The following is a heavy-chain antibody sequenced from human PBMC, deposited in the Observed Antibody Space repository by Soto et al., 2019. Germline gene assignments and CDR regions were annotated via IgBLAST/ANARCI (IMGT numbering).Heavy chain of an antibody. CDR2: IHYSGST. V-gene: IGHV4-59*11. J-gene: IGHJ5*02. D-gene: IGHD3-3*01. Sequence: SETLSVTCTVSGDSISNHYWSWIRQPPGKGLEWIGYIHYSGSTSYNPTLKSRVIISQDTSENQFSLRLSSLTAADTAVYYCARGWFWSGYFNWVEPWGQGPLLTVS. CDR3: ARGWFWSGYFNWVEP. CDR1: GDSISNHY.